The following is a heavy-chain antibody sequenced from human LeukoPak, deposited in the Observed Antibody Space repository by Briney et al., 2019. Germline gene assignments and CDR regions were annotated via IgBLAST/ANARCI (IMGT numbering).Heavy chain of an antibody. CDR1: GGSITSANW. CDR3: ARDADGTDLHYYHIDV. J-gene: IGHJ6*03. CDR2: IYHTGNA. V-gene: IGHV4-4*02. D-gene: IGHD3/OR15-3a*01. Sequence: SETLSLTCAVSGGSITSANWWSWVRQSPGKGLQWIGEIYHTGNANYNPSLQSRVIISLDRSKNQFSLRLNSVTAADTAVYFCARDADGTDLHYYHIDVWGKGTTVTVSS.